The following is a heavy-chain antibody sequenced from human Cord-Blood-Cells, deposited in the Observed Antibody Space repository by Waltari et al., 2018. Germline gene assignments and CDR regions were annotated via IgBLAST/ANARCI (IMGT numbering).Heavy chain of an antibody. V-gene: IGHV3-21*01. J-gene: IGHJ6*02. CDR2: ISSSSSYI. D-gene: IGHD2-2*01. CDR1: GFTFSSYS. CDR3: ARDKRRGDIVVVPAASSYYYYGMDV. Sequence: EVQLVESGGGLVKPGGSLRLSCAASGFTFSSYSMNWVRQAPGKGLEWVSSISSSSSYIYYADSVKGRFTISRDNAKNSLYLQMNSLRAEDTAVYYCARDKRRGDIVVVPAASSYYYYGMDVWGQGP.